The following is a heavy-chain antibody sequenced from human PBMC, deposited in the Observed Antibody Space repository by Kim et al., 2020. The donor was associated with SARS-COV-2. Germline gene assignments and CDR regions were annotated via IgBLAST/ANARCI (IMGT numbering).Heavy chain of an antibody. CDR2: IYYSGST. CDR3: ARRGYSYGFGGRGGWYFDY. V-gene: IGHV4-39*01. J-gene: IGHJ4*02. Sequence: SETLSLTCTVSGGSISSSSYYWGWIRQPPGKGLGWIGSIYYSGSTYYNPSLKSRVTISVDTSKNQFSLKLSSVTAADTAVYYCARRGYSYGFGGRGGWYFDYWGQGTLVTVSS. CDR1: GGSISSSSYY. D-gene: IGHD5-18*01.